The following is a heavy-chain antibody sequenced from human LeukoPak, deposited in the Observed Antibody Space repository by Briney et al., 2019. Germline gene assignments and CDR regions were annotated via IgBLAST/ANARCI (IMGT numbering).Heavy chain of an antibody. CDR1: GFTFSGSA. V-gene: IGHV3-73*01. D-gene: IGHD5-18*01. CDR2: IRSKANSYAT. J-gene: IGHJ5*02. CDR3: TTAGYSYGSNWFDP. Sequence: GGSLRLSCAASGFTFSGSAMHWVRQASGKGLEWVGRIRSKANSYATAYAASVKGRFTISRDDSKNTAYLQMNSLKTEDTAVYYCTTAGYSYGSNWFDPWGQGTLVTVSS.